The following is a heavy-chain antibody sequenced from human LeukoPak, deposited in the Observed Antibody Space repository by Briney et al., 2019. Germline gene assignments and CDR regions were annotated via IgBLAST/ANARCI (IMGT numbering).Heavy chain of an antibody. Sequence: GASVKVSCKASGYTFTGYYMHWVRQAPGQGLEWMGWINPNSGGTNYAQKFQGWVTMTRDTSISTAYMELSRLRSDDTAVYYCARDPATGDGYTEFDYWGQGTLVTVSS. CDR3: ARDPATGDGYTEFDY. CDR1: GYTFTGYY. J-gene: IGHJ4*02. V-gene: IGHV1-2*04. CDR2: INPNSGGT. D-gene: IGHD5-24*01.